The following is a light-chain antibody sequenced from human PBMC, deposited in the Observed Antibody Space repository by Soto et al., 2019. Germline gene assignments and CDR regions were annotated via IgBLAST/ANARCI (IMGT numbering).Light chain of an antibody. J-gene: IGLJ3*02. Sequence: QSVLTQPPSASGTPGQRVTISCSGSSSDVGSNYVYWYQQLPVTAPKLLIYRNNQRPSGVPDRCSGSKSGTSASLAISGLRSEDETDYYCAAWDDSLSAWVFGGGTKVTVL. CDR3: AAWDDSLSAWV. V-gene: IGLV1-47*01. CDR2: RNN. CDR1: SSDVGSNY.